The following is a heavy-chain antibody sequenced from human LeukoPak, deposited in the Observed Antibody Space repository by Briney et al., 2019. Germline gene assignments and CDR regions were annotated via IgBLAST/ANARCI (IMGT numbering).Heavy chain of an antibody. J-gene: IGHJ4*02. D-gene: IGHD3-22*01. V-gene: IGHV3-9*01. CDR3: ARGGSWYYYDSSGYLGY. CDR1: GFTFDDYA. Sequence: GGSLRLSCAASGFTFDDYAMHWVRQAPGKGLEWVSGISWNSGSIGYADSVKGRFTISRDNAKNSLYLQMNSLRAEDTALYYCARGGSWYYYDSSGYLGYWGQGTLVTVSS. CDR2: ISWNSGSI.